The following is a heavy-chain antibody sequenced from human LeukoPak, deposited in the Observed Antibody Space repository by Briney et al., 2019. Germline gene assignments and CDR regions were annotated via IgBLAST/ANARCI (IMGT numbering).Heavy chain of an antibody. CDR2: INPNRGGT. J-gene: IGHJ2*01. D-gene: IGHD3-22*01. CDR3: ARSKIEYYYDSSGYYIDWYFDL. Sequence: GASVNVSCKASGYTFTGYYMHWVRQAPGQGLEWMGWINPNRGGTNYAQKFQGRVTMTRDTSISTAYMELSRLRSDDTAVYYCARSKIEYYYDSSGYYIDWYFDLWGRGTLVTVSS. V-gene: IGHV1-2*02. CDR1: GYTFTGYY.